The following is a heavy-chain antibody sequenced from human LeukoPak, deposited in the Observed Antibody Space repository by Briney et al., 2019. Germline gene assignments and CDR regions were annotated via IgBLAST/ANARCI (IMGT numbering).Heavy chain of an antibody. CDR1: GGSFSGYY. Sequence: SETLSLTCAVYGGSFSGYYWSWVRQPPGKGLEWIGEINHGGSTNYSPSLKSRVTISADTSKNHFSLRLSSVTAADTAVYYCVRGRGRSGWRQGDYWGQGTLVTVPS. D-gene: IGHD6-19*01. V-gene: IGHV4-34*01. J-gene: IGHJ4*02. CDR2: INHGGST. CDR3: VRGRGRSGWRQGDY.